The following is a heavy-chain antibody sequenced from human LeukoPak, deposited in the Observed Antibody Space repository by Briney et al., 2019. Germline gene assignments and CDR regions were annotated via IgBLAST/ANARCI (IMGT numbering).Heavy chain of an antibody. CDR1: GFTFSFYS. D-gene: IGHD6-19*01. Sequence: PGGSLRLSCAASGFTFSFYSMNWVRQAPGKGLEWVSSISTSSSYIYYADSVKGRFTISRDNSKNTLYLQMNSLRAEDTAVYYCARDSSVDAFDIWGQGTMVTVSS. J-gene: IGHJ3*02. CDR3: ARDSSVDAFDI. CDR2: ISTSSSYI. V-gene: IGHV3-21*01.